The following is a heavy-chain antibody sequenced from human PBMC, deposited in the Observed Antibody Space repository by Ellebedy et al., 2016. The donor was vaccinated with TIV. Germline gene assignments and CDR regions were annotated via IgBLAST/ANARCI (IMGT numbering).Heavy chain of an antibody. CDR2: IGTSSSYI. V-gene: IGHV3-21*06. CDR3: AREDYFDY. J-gene: IGHJ4*02. Sequence: GGSLRLXCAASGFSFSSSTMNWVRQAPGKGLEWVASIGTSSSYIFYADSVRGRFTISRDNAKNSLYLQMDSLRAEDTAVYYCAREDYFDYWGQGTLVTVSS. CDR1: GFSFSSST.